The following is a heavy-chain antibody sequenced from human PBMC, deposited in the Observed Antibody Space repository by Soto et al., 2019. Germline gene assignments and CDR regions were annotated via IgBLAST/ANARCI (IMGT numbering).Heavy chain of an antibody. CDR2: ISDSGGST. V-gene: IGHV3-23*01. CDR3: AKAFRVAGIHSCDY. Sequence: ELQLLESGGGLVQPGGSLRLSCAASGFTFSTYAMSWVRQAPGKGLEWVSAISDSGGSTYYADSVKGRFTISRDNSKNARFLQMNSLRAEDTAIYYCAKAFRVAGIHSCDYWGQGTLVTVSS. J-gene: IGHJ4*02. D-gene: IGHD6-19*01. CDR1: GFTFSTYA.